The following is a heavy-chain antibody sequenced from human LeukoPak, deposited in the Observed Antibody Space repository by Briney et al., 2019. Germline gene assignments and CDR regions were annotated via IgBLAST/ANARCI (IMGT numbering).Heavy chain of an antibody. Sequence: ASVKVSCKASGGTFSSYAISWVRQAPGQGLEWMGGIIPIFGTANYAQKFQGRVTITADESTSTAYMELSSLRSEDTAVYYCALPFRYSSGWYSRGAFDIWGQGTMVTVSS. V-gene: IGHV1-69*13. CDR3: ALPFRYSSGWYSRGAFDI. J-gene: IGHJ3*02. CDR2: IIPIFGTA. D-gene: IGHD6-19*01. CDR1: GGTFSSYA.